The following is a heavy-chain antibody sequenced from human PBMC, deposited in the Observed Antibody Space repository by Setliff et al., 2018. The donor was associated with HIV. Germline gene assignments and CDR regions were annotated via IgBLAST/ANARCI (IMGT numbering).Heavy chain of an antibody. CDR2: INSGTGNT. V-gene: IGHV1-3*01. D-gene: IGHD4-4*01. Sequence: GASVKVSCKASGFIFTNYGIHWVRQAPGHSLEWMGFINSGTGNTIYSQKFQGRVTFSRDTSTSTVYMELSSLRSEDTAVYYCARDAFDYTAYYYSYMDVWGKGTTVTVSS. J-gene: IGHJ6*03. CDR1: GFIFTNYG. CDR3: ARDAFDYTAYYYSYMDV.